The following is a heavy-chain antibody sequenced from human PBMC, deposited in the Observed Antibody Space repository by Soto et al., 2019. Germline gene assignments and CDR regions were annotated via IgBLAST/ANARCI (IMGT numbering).Heavy chain of an antibody. Sequence: QVQLVQSGAEVKKPGSSVKVSCKAAGGTLNSYAINWVRQAPGQGLEWLGGVSPIFHTTNYAQRFQDRLTITADASTSTAYMELSSLTSEHTAVYYCARDRRGTYYYYGMDVWGQGTTVIVSS. CDR1: GGTLNSYA. J-gene: IGHJ6*02. CDR2: VSPIFHTT. CDR3: ARDRRGTYYYYGMDV. V-gene: IGHV1-69*01. D-gene: IGHD1-1*01.